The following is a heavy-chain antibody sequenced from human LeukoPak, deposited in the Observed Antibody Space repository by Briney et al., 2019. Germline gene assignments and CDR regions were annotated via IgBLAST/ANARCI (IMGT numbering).Heavy chain of an antibody. CDR2: ITTGGDT. Sequence: GGSLRLSCAGSGFIFSKYDMHWVRQATGRGLEWISDITTGGDTHYQGSVKGRFTISRDNAKNSFYLAMNSLRAEDTAVYYCARGGPLAGHAFDVWGRGTLVTVS. CDR3: ARGGPLAGHAFDV. V-gene: IGHV3-13*04. CDR1: GFIFSKYD. D-gene: IGHD6-19*01. J-gene: IGHJ3*01.